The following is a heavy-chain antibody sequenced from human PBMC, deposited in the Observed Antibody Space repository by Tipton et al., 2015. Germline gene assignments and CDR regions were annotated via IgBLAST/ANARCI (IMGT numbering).Heavy chain of an antibody. CDR3: AKDMGTGQRLLGYYGMDV. D-gene: IGHD3-3*01. CDR2: ISWNTYNI. Sequence: SLRLSCAASGFTFDDLAMHWVRQPPGKGLEWVSGISWNTYNIGYADSVKGRFTISRDNAKNSLYLQMNTLRAEDTALYYCAKDMGTGQRLLGYYGMDVWGQGTTVTVSS. CDR1: GFTFDDLA. V-gene: IGHV3-9*01. J-gene: IGHJ6*02.